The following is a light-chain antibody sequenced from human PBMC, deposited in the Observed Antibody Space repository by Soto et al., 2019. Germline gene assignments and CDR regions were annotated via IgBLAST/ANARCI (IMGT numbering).Light chain of an antibody. J-gene: IGKJ4*01. V-gene: IGKV2-30*01. CDR2: RVS. CDR1: QSLAYRDGNTY. Sequence: DVVMTQSPLSLPVTLGQPASISCRSSQSLAYRDGNTYLSWFQQRPGQPPRRLIYRVSNRDSGVPDRFSGSGSGTDFTLKISRVEAEDVGVYYCMHGTHWPLTFGGGARVEIK. CDR3: MHGTHWPLT.